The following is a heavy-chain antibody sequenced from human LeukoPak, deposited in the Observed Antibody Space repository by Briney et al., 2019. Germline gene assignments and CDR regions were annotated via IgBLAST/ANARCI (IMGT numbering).Heavy chain of an antibody. D-gene: IGHD2-8*01. V-gene: IGHV3-48*03. J-gene: IGHJ4*02. Sequence: RPGGSLRLSCAASRFTFSSYEMNWVRQAPGKGLEWVSYISSSGSTIYYVDSVKGRFTISRDNAKNSLDLRMNSLRAEDTAVYYCARGLYLMGPGYFDYWGQGTLVTVSS. CDR3: ARGLYLMGPGYFDY. CDR2: ISSSGSTI. CDR1: RFTFSSYE.